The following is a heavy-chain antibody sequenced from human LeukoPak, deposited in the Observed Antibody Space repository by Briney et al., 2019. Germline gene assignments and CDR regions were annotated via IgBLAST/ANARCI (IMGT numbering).Heavy chain of an antibody. Sequence: GGSLRLSCAASGFTFSSYSMNWVRQAPGKGLEWVSSISSSSSYIYYADSVKGRLTISRDNAKNSLYLQMNSLRAEDTAVYYCASDIAARPSWFDPWGQGTLVTVSS. CDR3: ASDIAARPSWFDP. V-gene: IGHV3-21*01. D-gene: IGHD6-6*01. CDR2: ISSSSSYI. CDR1: GFTFSSYS. J-gene: IGHJ5*02.